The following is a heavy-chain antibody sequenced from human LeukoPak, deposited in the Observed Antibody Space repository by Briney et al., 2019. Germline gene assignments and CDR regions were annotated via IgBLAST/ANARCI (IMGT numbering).Heavy chain of an antibody. J-gene: IGHJ4*02. CDR2: ISYDGRNR. CDR3: ARLNLAYVYTSGPNDF. Sequence: GGSLRLSCAASGFIFSSYAIHWVRQAPGKGLEWMTVISYDGRNRYYADSVKGRFTISRDNSKNTVSLQMNSLRAEDTAVYFCARLNLAYVYTSGPNDFWGQGTQVTVSS. V-gene: IGHV3-30*04. D-gene: IGHD3-10*01. CDR1: GFIFSSYA.